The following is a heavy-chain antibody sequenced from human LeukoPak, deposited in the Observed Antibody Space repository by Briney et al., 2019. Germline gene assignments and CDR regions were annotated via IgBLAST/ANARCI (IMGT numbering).Heavy chain of an antibody. CDR1: GYTFTSYY. Sequence: ASVKVSCKASGYTFTSYYMHWVRQAPGQGLEWMGIINPSGGSTNYAQKFQGRVTITADKSTSTAYMELSSLRSEDTAVYYCAREGVDIVASPGVFDYYYGMDVWGQGTTVTVSS. CDR3: AREGVDIVASPGVFDYYYGMDV. V-gene: IGHV1-46*01. J-gene: IGHJ6*02. D-gene: IGHD5-12*01. CDR2: INPSGGST.